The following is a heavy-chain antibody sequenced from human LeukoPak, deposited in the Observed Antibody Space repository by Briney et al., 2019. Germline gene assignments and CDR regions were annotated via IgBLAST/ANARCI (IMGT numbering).Heavy chain of an antibody. Sequence: ASVKVSCKASGYTFTGYYMHWVRQAPGQRLEWMEWINAGNGNTKYSQKFQGRVTITRDTSASTAYMELSSLRSEDTAVYYCARTITAPRAFDYWGQGTLVTVSS. V-gene: IGHV1-3*01. CDR3: ARTITAPRAFDY. D-gene: IGHD3-16*01. CDR1: GYTFTGYY. J-gene: IGHJ4*02. CDR2: INAGNGNT.